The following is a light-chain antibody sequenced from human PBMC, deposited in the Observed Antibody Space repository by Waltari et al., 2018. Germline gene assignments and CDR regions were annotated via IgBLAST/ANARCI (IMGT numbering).Light chain of an antibody. CDR2: GAS. CDR3: QQYKNWPPVT. Sequence: ETVMTQSPATLSLSPGERATLSCRASQSVSSNFAWYQHKPGQAPRPLIYGASTRATGIPARFSCSGSGTEFTLTISSRQSEDFAVYYCQQYKNWPPVTFGQGTRLEIK. V-gene: IGKV3-15*01. J-gene: IGKJ5*01. CDR1: QSVSSN.